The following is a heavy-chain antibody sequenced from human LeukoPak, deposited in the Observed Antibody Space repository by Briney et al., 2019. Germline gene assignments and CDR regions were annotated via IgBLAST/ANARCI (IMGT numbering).Heavy chain of an antibody. CDR3: ARTQGSSSWDYYFDY. D-gene: IGHD6-19*01. Sequence: SETLSLTCTVSGGSISSYYWSWIRQPPGKGLEWIGYIYTSGSTTYSPSFKSRVAISVDTSKNQFSLKLSSVTAADTAVYYCARTQGSSSWDYYFDYWGQGTLVTVSS. CDR2: IYTSGST. CDR1: GGSISSYY. V-gene: IGHV4-4*09. J-gene: IGHJ4*02.